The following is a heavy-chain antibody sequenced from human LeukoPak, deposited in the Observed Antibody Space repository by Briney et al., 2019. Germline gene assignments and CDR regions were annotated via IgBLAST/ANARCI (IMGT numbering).Heavy chain of an antibody. D-gene: IGHD5-24*01. J-gene: IGHJ4*02. Sequence: GESLKISCKASGYSFTSYWIGWVRQMPGKGLEWMGIISPGDTEIRYSPSFQGQVTISADKSISTAYLQWSSLKASDTAMYYCARASRDGYNQNFDYWGQGTLVTVSS. CDR2: ISPGDTEI. V-gene: IGHV5-51*01. CDR3: ARASRDGYNQNFDY. CDR1: GYSFTSYW.